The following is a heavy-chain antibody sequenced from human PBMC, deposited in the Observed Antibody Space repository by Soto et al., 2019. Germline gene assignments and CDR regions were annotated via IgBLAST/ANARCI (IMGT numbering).Heavy chain of an antibody. D-gene: IGHD2-15*01. CDR3: ARHVGYCSGGSCYTDDAFDI. CDR2: IYYSGST. CDR1: GGSISSYY. V-gene: IGHV4-59*08. J-gene: IGHJ3*02. Sequence: SETLSLTCTVSGGSISSYYWSWIRQPPGKGLEWIGYIYYSGSTNYNPSLKSRVTISVDTSKNQFSPKLSSVTAADTAVYYCARHVGYCSGGSCYTDDAFDIWGQGTMVTVSS.